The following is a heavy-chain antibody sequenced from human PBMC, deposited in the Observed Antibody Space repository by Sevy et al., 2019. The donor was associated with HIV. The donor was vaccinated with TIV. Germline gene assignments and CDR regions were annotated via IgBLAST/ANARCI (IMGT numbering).Heavy chain of an antibody. V-gene: IGHV3-7*01. D-gene: IGHD2-15*01. Sequence: GGSLRLSCAASGFTFSSYWMSWVRQAPGKGLEWVANIKQDGSEKYYVDSVKGRLTISRDNAKNSLYLQMNSLRAEDTAVYYCARELCSGGSCYSGFDYWGQGTLVTVSS. CDR3: ARELCSGGSCYSGFDY. J-gene: IGHJ4*02. CDR2: IKQDGSEK. CDR1: GFTFSSYW.